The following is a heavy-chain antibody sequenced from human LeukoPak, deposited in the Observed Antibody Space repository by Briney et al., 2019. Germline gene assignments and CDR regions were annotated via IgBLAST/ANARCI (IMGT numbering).Heavy chain of an antibody. CDR1: GFTFSSYG. V-gene: IGHV3-7*05. CDR3: AREYYSDSSGSDY. CDR2: INQDGSEK. J-gene: IGHJ4*02. Sequence: GKSLRLSCAASGFTFSSYGMHWVRQAPGKGLEWVANINQDGSEKYSVDSVKGRFTISRDNAKNSLYLQMNSLRAEDTAVYYCAREYYSDSSGSDYWGQGTLVTVSS. D-gene: IGHD3-22*01.